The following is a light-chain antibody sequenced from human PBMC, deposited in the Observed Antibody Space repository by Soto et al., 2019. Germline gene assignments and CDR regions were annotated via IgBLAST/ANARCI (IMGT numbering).Light chain of an antibody. CDR2: GAS. J-gene: IGKJ1*01. V-gene: IGKV3-20*01. Sequence: EIVLTQSPGTLSLSPGDRATLSCRASQTIRNNYLAWYQQKPGQAPRLLIYGASSRAAGSPDRFSGSGSGTDFTLTIRRMEPEEFAVYFCQQYGSILTXXQGTKXDIK. CDR1: QTIRNNY. CDR3: QQYGSILT.